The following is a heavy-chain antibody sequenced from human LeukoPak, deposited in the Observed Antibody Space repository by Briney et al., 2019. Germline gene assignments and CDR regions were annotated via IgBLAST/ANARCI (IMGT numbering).Heavy chain of an antibody. V-gene: IGHV4-39*07. J-gene: IGHJ5*02. D-gene: IGHD1-7*01. CDR3: ARAPKPYITGTTFWFDP. Sequence: SETLSLTCTVAGGSISSYYWGWIRQPPGKGLEWIGSIYYSGSTYYNPSLKSRVTISVDTSKNQFSLKLSSVTAADTAVYYCARAPKPYITGTTFWFDPWGQGTLVTVSS. CDR2: IYYSGST. CDR1: GGSISSYY.